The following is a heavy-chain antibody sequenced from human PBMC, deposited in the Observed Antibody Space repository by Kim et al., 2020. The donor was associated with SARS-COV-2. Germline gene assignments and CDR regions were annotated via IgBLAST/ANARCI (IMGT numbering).Heavy chain of an antibody. CDR2: IIPILGIA. CDR1: GGTFSSYA. Sequence: SVKVSCKASGGTFSSYAISWVRQAPGQGLEWMGRIIPILGIANYAQKFQGRVTITADKSTSTAYMELSSLRSEDTAGYYCARSGYYYDSSGYAFDYWCQGTLVTVSS. D-gene: IGHD3-22*01. CDR3: ARSGYYYDSSGYAFDY. J-gene: IGHJ4*02. V-gene: IGHV1-69*04.